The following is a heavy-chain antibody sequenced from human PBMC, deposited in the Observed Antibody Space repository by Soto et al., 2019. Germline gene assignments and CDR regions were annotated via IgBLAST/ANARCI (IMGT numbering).Heavy chain of an antibody. CDR1: GFTFSSYA. J-gene: IGHJ4*02. V-gene: IGHV3-23*01. CDR2: ISGSGGST. D-gene: IGHD3-22*01. Sequence: PGGSLRLSCAASGFTFSSYAMSWVRQAPGKGLEWVSAISGSGGSTYYADSVKGRFTISRDNSKNTLYLQMNSLRAEDTAVYYCAKLGSENYDSSGYYYKYYFDYWGQGTLVTVSS. CDR3: AKLGSENYDSSGYYYKYYFDY.